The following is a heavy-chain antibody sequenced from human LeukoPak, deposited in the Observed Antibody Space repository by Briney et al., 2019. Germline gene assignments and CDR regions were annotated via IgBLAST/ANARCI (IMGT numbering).Heavy chain of an antibody. J-gene: IGHJ4*02. CDR3: ARAEQWLAYYFDY. V-gene: IGHV3-21*01. CDR1: GFTFSSYS. CDR2: ISSSSSYI. Sequence: GGSLRLCCAASGFTFSSYSMNWVRQATGKGLEWVSSISSSSSYIYYADSVKGRFTISRDNAKNSLYLQMNSLRAEDTAVYYCARAEQWLAYYFDYWGQGTLVTVSS. D-gene: IGHD6-19*01.